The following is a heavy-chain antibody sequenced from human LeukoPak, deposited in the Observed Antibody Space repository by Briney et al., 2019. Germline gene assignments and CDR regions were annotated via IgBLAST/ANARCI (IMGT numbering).Heavy chain of an antibody. J-gene: IGHJ4*02. CDR2: ISGSGGST. D-gene: IGHD3-22*01. CDR3: AKGDQPGAVVVTRVDY. Sequence: GGSLRLSCAASGFTFSSYAMSWVRQAPGKGLEWVSAISGSGGSTYYADSVKGRFTISRDNSKNTLYLQMNSLRAEDTAVYYCAKGDQPGAVVVTRVDYWGQGTLVTVSS. CDR1: GFTFSSYA. V-gene: IGHV3-23*01.